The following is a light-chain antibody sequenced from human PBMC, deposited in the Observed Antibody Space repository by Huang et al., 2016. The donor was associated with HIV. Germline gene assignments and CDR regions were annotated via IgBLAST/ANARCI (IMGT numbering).Light chain of an antibody. CDR2: AAS. J-gene: IGKJ1*01. V-gene: IGKV1-9*01. CDR1: QGISSY. CDR3: QQLNSYPRT. Sequence: IQLTQSPSSLSASVGDRVTITCRASQGISSYLAWYQEKPVKAPKLLIYAASTLQSVVPSRFSGSGSGTDFTLTISSLQSEDFATYYCQQLNSYPRTFGQGTKVEIK.